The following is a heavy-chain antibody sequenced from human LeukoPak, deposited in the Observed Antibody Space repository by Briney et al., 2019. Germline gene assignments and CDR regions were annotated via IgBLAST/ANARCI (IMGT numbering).Heavy chain of an antibody. CDR1: GITFSNYA. D-gene: IGHD1-26*01. CDR3: AKGEEEYYYYGMDV. CDR2: ISGSGGST. J-gene: IGHJ6*02. Sequence: GGSLRLSCVASGITFSNYAMSWVRQAPGKGLEWVSTISGSGGSTYYADSVKGRFTISRDNSKNTLHLQMNSLRAEDTVVYYCAKGEEEYYYYGMDVWGQGTTVTVSS. V-gene: IGHV3-23*01.